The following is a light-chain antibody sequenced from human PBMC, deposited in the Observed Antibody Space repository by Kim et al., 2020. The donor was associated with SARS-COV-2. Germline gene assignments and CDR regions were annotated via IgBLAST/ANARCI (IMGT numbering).Light chain of an antibody. CDR1: ALPKQY. CDR3: QSADSSGTYVV. J-gene: IGLJ2*01. Sequence: SYELTQPPSMSVSPGQTARINCSGDALPKQYAYWYQQKPGQAPVLVIYKDSERPSGIPERFSGSSSGTTVTLTISGVQAEDEADYYCQSADSSGTYVVFGGGAQQTVL. V-gene: IGLV3-25*03. CDR2: KDS.